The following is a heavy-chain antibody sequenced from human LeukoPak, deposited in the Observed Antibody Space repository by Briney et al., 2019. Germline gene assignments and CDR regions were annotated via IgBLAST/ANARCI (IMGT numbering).Heavy chain of an antibody. J-gene: IGHJ4*02. CDR1: GDSISRSTYY. D-gene: IGHD6-25*01. Sequence: PSETLSLTCTVSGDSISRSTYYWAWLRQPPGKGLEWIGSVYYGRSPYFNPSLESRATISVDTSKNRFSLKMSSVTAADTAVYYCARSSGTGTFSYWGQGTLVTVSS. V-gene: IGHV4-39*02. CDR2: VYYGRSP. CDR3: ARSSGTGTFSY.